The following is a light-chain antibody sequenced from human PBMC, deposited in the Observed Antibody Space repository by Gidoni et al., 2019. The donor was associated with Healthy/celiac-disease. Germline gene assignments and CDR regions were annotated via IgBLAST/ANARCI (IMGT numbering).Light chain of an antibody. CDR2: AAS. Sequence: IQLTQSPSSLSASVGDRVTITCRASQGISSYLAWYQQKPGQAPKLLIYAASTLRSGVPSRFSGSGSGTDFTLTISSLQPEDFATYYCQQLNSYPLTFGGGTKVEIK. V-gene: IGKV1-9*01. CDR1: QGISSY. J-gene: IGKJ4*01. CDR3: QQLNSYPLT.